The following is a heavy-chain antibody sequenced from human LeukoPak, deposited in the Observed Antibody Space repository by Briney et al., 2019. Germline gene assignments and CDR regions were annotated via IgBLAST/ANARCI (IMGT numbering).Heavy chain of an antibody. Sequence: SETLSLTCTVSGDSINNNNYYWGWIRQPPGKGLEWIGSIYYSGSTYYNPSLKSRVTISVDTSKNQFSLKLSSVTAADTAVYYCASLYYYDSSGYYKPKFFDYWGQGTLVTVSS. J-gene: IGHJ4*02. CDR1: GDSINNNNYY. CDR3: ASLYYYDSSGYYKPKFFDY. CDR2: IYYSGST. D-gene: IGHD3-22*01. V-gene: IGHV4-39*07.